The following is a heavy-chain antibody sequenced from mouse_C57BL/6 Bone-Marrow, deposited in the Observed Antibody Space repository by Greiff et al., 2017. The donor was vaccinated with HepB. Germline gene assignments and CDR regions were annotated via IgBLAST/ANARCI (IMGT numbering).Heavy chain of an antibody. V-gene: IGHV1-53*01. CDR1: GYTFTSYW. CDR2: INPSNGGT. CDR3: ARTYYYGTPYYYAMDY. J-gene: IGHJ4*01. D-gene: IGHD1-1*01. Sequence: QVHVKQPGTELVKPGASVKLSCKASGYTFTSYWMHWVKQRPGQGLEWIGNINPSNGGTNYNEKFKSKATLTVDKSSSTAYMQLSSLTSEDSAVYYCARTYYYGTPYYYAMDYWGQGTSVTVSS.